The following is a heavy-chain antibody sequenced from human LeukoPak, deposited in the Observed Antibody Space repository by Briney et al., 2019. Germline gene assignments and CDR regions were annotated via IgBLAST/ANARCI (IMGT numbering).Heavy chain of an antibody. CDR3: ARSSGYSYGPFDY. D-gene: IGHD5-18*01. V-gene: IGHV1-69*05. CDR2: IIPIFGTA. J-gene: IGHJ4*02. CDR1: GGTFSSYA. Sequence: SVKVSCKASGGTFSSYAISWVRQAPGQGLEWMGGIIPIFGTANYAQKFQGRVTITTDESTSTAYMELSSLRSGDTAVYYCARSSGYSYGPFDYWGQGTLVTVSS.